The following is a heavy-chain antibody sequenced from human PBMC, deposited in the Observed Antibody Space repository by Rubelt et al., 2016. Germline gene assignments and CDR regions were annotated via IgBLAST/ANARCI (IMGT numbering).Heavy chain of an antibody. Sequence: QVQLVQSGAEVKKPGASVKVSCKASGYTFTGYYMHWVRQAPGQGLEWMGWINPNSGGTNYAQYFQGRGPRTREKSNRTGYMELGRLRSDDTAVYYCARFAIGGHSSGYLFDYWGQGTLVTVSS. J-gene: IGHJ4*02. CDR3: ARFAIGGHSSGYLFDY. V-gene: IGHV1-2*02. CDR1: GYTFTGYY. CDR2: INPNSGGT. D-gene: IGHD3-22*01.